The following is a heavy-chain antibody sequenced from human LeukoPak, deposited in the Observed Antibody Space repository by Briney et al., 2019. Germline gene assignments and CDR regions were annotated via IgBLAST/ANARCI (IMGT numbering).Heavy chain of an antibody. CDR1: GYTLTELS. D-gene: IGHD1-26*01. J-gene: IGHJ3*02. Sequence: ASVKVSCKVSGYTLTELSMHWVRQAPGKGLEWMGGFDPEDGETIYAQKFRGRVTMTEDTSTDTAYMELGSLRSEDTAVYYCATASPVGATLDAFDIWGQGTMVTVSS. V-gene: IGHV1-24*01. CDR2: FDPEDGET. CDR3: ATASPVGATLDAFDI.